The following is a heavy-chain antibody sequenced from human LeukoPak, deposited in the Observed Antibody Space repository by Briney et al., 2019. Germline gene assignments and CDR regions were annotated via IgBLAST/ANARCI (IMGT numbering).Heavy chain of an antibody. D-gene: IGHD3-10*01. CDR1: GFTFSSYA. CDR3: AREVPVLLNAFDI. V-gene: IGHV3-30-3*01. Sequence: RTGGSLRLSCAASGFTFSSYAMHWVRQAPGKGLEWVAVISYDGSNKYYADSVKGRFTISRDNSKNTLYLQMNSLRAEDTAVYYCAREVPVLLNAFDIWGQGTMVTVSS. CDR2: ISYDGSNK. J-gene: IGHJ3*02.